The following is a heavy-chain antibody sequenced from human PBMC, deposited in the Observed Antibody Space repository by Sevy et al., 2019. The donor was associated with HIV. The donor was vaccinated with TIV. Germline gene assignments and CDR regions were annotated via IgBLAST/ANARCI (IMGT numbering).Heavy chain of an antibody. CDR1: GFRFSSYE. D-gene: IGHD4-17*01. CDR2: ISNSGTNI. J-gene: IGHJ4*02. V-gene: IGHV3-48*03. Sequence: GGSLRLSCAASGFRFSSYEMNWVRQAPGKGLEWVASISNSGTNIYYSDSVRGRFTISRDTAKNSLYLQMNSLRADDTAVYYCARDLPPSATTVAHFDYWGQRTLVTVSS. CDR3: ARDLPPSATTVAHFDY.